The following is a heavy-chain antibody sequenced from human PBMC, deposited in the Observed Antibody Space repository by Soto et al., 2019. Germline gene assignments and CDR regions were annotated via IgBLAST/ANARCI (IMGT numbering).Heavy chain of an antibody. Sequence: QVQLVQSGAEVKKPGASVKVSCKASGYTFTGYYMHWVRQAPGQGLEWMGWINPNSGGTNYAQKFQGWVTMTRDTSISTAYMELSRLRSDDTAVYYCARDGHPIAVAGSYWYFDLWGRCTLVTVSS. CDR1: GYTFTGYY. CDR2: INPNSGGT. CDR3: ARDGHPIAVAGSYWYFDL. J-gene: IGHJ2*01. V-gene: IGHV1-2*04. D-gene: IGHD6-19*01.